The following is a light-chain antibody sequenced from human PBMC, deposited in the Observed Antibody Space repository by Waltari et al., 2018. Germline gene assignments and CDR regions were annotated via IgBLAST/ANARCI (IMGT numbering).Light chain of an antibody. CDR1: QTITGSW. Sequence: EVVLTQSPGTLSLSPGERATLSCRASQTITGSWLTWYQQKPGQAPRLRIYGASTRVTGIPDRFSGSGSGTDFTLTIGRLEPEDFAVYYCQQYDGSSVTFGGGTKMEIK. J-gene: IGKJ4*01. CDR2: GAS. CDR3: QQYDGSSVT. V-gene: IGKV3-20*01.